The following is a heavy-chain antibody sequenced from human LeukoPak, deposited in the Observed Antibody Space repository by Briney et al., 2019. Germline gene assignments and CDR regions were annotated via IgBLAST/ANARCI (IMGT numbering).Heavy chain of an antibody. J-gene: IGHJ4*02. D-gene: IGHD3-10*01. CDR2: INPNSGGT. V-gene: IGHV1-2*06. Sequence: GASVKVSCNASGYTFTGYYMHWVRQAPGQGLEWMGRINPNSGGTNYAQKFQGRVTMTRDTSISTAYMELSRLRSDDTAVYYCARGGPGGSGSYYNIDYWGQGTLVTVSS. CDR1: GYTFTGYY. CDR3: ARGGPGGSGSYYNIDY.